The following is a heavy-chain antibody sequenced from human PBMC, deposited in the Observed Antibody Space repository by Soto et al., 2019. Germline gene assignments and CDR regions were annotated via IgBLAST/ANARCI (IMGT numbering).Heavy chain of an antibody. CDR3: ACLYYDFWSGYYRGDYYFDY. V-gene: IGHV4-39*01. CDR1: GGSISSSSYY. Sequence: QLQLQESGPGLVKPSETLSLTCTVSGGSISSSSYYWGWIRQPPGKGLEWIGSIYYSGSTYYNPSLKSRVTISVDTSKNQFSLKLSSVTAADTAVYYCACLYYDFWSGYYRGDYYFDYWGQGTLVTVSS. D-gene: IGHD3-3*01. J-gene: IGHJ4*02. CDR2: IYYSGST.